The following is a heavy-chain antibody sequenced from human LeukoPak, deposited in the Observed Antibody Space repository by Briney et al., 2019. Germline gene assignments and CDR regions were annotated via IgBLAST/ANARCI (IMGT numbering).Heavy chain of an antibody. J-gene: IGHJ4*02. CDR1: GYTFTGYY. D-gene: IGHD5-24*01. Sequence: ASVKVSCKASGYTFTGYYMHWARQAPGQGLEWMGWINPNSGGTNYAQKFQGRVTMTRDTSISTAYMELSRLRSDDTAVYYCARWLQSIGYDDYWGQGTLVTVSS. V-gene: IGHV1-2*02. CDR3: ARWLQSIGYDDY. CDR2: INPNSGGT.